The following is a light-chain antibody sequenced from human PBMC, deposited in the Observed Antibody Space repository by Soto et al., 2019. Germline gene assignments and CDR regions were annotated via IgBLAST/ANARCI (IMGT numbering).Light chain of an antibody. CDR2: GAS. V-gene: IGKV3-15*01. Sequence: EIVMTQSPDTLSVSPGERVTLSCRASQSVNSNLAWYQQKPGQAPSLLIFGASTRATGVPGRFSGSGSGTEFTLTISSLQSEDFAGYYWQQYDRLIHFGQGTKLEIK. J-gene: IGKJ2*01. CDR1: QSVNSN. CDR3: QQYDRLIH.